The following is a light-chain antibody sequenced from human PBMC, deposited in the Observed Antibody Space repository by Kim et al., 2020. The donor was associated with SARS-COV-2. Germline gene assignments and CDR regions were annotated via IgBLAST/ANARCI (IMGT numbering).Light chain of an antibody. CDR1: DIGRKS. CDR3: QVWDSSTDHVI. V-gene: IGLV3-21*01. J-gene: IGLJ2*01. CDR2: FDK. Sequence: APGETATSCCGGHDIGRKSVHWYQQRPGQAPALVIYFDKDRPSGIPERFSGSNSENSATLTISRVEVGDEADYYCQVWDSSTDHVIFGGGTQLTVL.